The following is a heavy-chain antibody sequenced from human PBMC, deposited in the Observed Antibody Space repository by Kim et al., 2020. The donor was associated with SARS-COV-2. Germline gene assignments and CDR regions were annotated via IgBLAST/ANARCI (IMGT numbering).Heavy chain of an antibody. D-gene: IGHD6-19*01. J-gene: IGHJ3*02. CDR3: ARGPLVGGWYGGDAFDI. V-gene: IGHV1-69*04. Sequence: FQGRVTITADKSTSTAYMELSSLRSEDTAVYYCARGPLVGGWYGGDAFDIWGQGTMVTVSS.